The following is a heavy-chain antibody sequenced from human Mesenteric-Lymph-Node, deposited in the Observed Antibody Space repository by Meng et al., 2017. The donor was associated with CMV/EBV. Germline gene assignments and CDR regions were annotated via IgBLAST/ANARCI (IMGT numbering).Heavy chain of an antibody. CDR1: GGSVSSGSYY. J-gene: IGHJ4*02. Sequence: LSLTCTVSGGSVSSGSYYWSWIRQSPGKGLEWIGEINHRGSTNYNPSLKSRVTISVDTSKSQFSLNLTSVTAADTAVYYCARPQNTWGQGTPVTVSS. D-gene: IGHD2/OR15-2a*01. V-gene: IGHV4-39*07. CDR3: ARPQNT. CDR2: INHRGST.